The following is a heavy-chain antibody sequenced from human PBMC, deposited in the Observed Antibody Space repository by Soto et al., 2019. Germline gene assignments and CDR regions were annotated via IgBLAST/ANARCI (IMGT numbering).Heavy chain of an antibody. V-gene: IGHV1-69*04. J-gene: IGHJ1*01. CDR2: ILPILFIT. CDR1: EGTFSSNG. Sequence: QVQLVQSGAEVKKPGSSVKVSCQASEGTFSSNGISWVRQAPGQGLEWMGRILPILFITNYAQKFQGRVTITADESTSTASMELSGLRSEDTAVYYCASERLHTEYFHNWGQGTLVTVSS. CDR3: ASERLHTEYFHN.